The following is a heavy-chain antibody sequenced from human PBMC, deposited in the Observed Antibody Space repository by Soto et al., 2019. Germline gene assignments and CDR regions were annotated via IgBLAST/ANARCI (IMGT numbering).Heavy chain of an antibody. J-gene: IGHJ3*02. CDR3: AREGYCSSTSCYTAFDI. Sequence: GRSMRLSCAASGFNLSSYSMNWVRQDPGKGMEWVSSISTSSSYIYYADSVKGRFTISRDNAKNSLYLQMNSLRAEDTAVYYCAREGYCSSTSCYTAFDICGKGPLVTVSS. D-gene: IGHD2-2*02. CDR2: ISTSSSYI. CDR1: GFNLSSYS. V-gene: IGHV3-21*01.